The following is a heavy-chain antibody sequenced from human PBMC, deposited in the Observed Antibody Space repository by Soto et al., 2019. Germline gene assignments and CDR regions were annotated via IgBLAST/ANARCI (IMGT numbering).Heavy chain of an antibody. Sequence: ASVKVSCKASGGTFSSYAISWVRQVPGQGLEWMGGIIPIFGTANYAQKFQGRVTITADESTSTAYMELSSLRSEDTAVYYCARDRGYCSSTSCYRGPFDIWGQGTMVTVSS. CDR2: IIPIFGTA. CDR3: ARDRGYCSSTSCYRGPFDI. J-gene: IGHJ3*02. D-gene: IGHD2-2*02. CDR1: GGTFSSYA. V-gene: IGHV1-69*13.